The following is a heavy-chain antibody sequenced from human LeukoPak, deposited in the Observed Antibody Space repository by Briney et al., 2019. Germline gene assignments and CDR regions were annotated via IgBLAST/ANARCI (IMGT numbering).Heavy chain of an antibody. CDR3: ARDPPGAPGLTGYFDY. CDR1: GGSISSYY. J-gene: IGHJ4*02. V-gene: IGHV4-4*07. Sequence: SETLSLTCTVSGGSISSYYWSWIRQPAGKGLEWIGRIDTSGSTNYNPSLKSRVTMSVDTSKNQFSLKLSSVTAADTALYYCARDPPGAPGLTGYFDYGGQGTLVPVPS. D-gene: IGHD1-14*01. CDR2: IDTSGST.